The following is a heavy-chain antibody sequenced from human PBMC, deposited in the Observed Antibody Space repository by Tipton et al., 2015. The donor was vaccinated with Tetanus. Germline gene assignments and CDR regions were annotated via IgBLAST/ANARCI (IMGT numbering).Heavy chain of an antibody. V-gene: IGHV1-8*01. CDR1: GYTFTSYG. J-gene: IGHJ4*02. D-gene: IGHD6-13*01. CDR2: MNPSTGHA. Sequence: QLVQSGAEVKKPGASVKVSCKASGYTFTSYGLNWVRQATGQGLEWLGYMNPSTGHAGYAQKFQGRVTMTSNISITTAYMELRNLRSDDTAVYYCARGNRGSSWYLWGQGSLVNVSS. CDR3: ARGNRGSSWYL.